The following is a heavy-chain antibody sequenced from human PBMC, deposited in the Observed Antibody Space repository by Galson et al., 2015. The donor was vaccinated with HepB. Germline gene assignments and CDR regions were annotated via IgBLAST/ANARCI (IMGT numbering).Heavy chain of an antibody. J-gene: IGHJ6*02. CDR2: IDPSDSYT. Sequence: QSGAEVKKPGESLRISCKGSGYSFTSYWISWVRQMPGKGLEWMGRIDPSDSYTNYSPSFQGHVTISADKSISTAYLQWSSLKASDTAMYYCARQAFLGYCSSTSCYHARMDVWGQGTTVTVSS. CDR1: GYSFTSYW. CDR3: ARQAFLGYCSSTSCYHARMDV. V-gene: IGHV5-10-1*01. D-gene: IGHD2-2*01.